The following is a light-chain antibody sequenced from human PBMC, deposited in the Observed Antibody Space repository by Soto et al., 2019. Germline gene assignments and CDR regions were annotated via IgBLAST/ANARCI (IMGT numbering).Light chain of an antibody. J-gene: IGLJ1*01. CDR1: KIGIYS. CDR2: NDR. CDR3: QVWDSNSDHYV. Sequence: YELTQPPSVSVAPGQTARITCGGNKIGIYSVHWYQQRPGQAPMLVVYNDRARPSGIPERFSGSNSGNTATLTISRVEAGDEADYYCQVWDSNSDHYVFGTGTKLTVL. V-gene: IGLV3-21*02.